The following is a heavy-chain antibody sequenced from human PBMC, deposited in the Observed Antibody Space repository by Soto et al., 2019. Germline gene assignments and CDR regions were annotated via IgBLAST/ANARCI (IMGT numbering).Heavy chain of an antibody. Sequence: GGSLRLSCEASGFTFSNYAMTWVRQAPGKGLEWVAAIYGTGSTTYYADSVKGRFTISRDNSNNTLYLEMNSLRVEDTARYYCAKTSGSGYYSGFDPWGQGTVVTV. CDR2: IYGTGSTT. D-gene: IGHD3-3*01. J-gene: IGHJ5*02. CDR1: GFTFSNYA. CDR3: AKTSGSGYYSGFDP. V-gene: IGHV3-23*01.